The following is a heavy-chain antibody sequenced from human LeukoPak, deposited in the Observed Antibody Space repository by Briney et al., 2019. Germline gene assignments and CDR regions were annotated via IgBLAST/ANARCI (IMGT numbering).Heavy chain of an antibody. V-gene: IGHV3-30-3*01. CDR3: ARDLLGGGLDY. CDR2: VSYDGSIE. Sequence: PGRSLRLSCAASGFTFSTYAMYWVRQAPGKGLEWVAIVSYDGSIEYYADSVKGRFTISRDNSENTLYLQMNSLRAEDTAVYYCARDLLGGGLDYWGQGTLVTVSS. CDR1: GFTFSTYA. J-gene: IGHJ4*02. D-gene: IGHD3-16*01.